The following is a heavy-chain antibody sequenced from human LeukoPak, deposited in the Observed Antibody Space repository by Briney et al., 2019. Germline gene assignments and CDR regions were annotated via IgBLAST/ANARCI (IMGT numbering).Heavy chain of an antibody. CDR1: GDSVSSSAS. V-gene: IGHV6-1*01. D-gene: IGHD6-6*01. CDR3: ARDPNSSSEWGPFDP. CDR2: TYYRSDWYS. J-gene: IGHJ5*02. Sequence: SQSLSLTCVISGDSVSSSASWNWIRQSPSGGLEWLGRTYYRSDWYSDYATSVRSRITINADTSKNQFSLQRNSVSPEDTAVYYCARDPNSSSEWGPFDPWGQGTLVTVSS.